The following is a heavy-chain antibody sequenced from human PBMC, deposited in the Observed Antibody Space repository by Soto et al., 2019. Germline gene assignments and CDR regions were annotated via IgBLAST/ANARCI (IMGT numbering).Heavy chain of an antibody. D-gene: IGHD2-8*01. Sequence: ASVKVSCKASGYTFTGYYMHWVRQAPGQGLERMGWINPNSGGTNYAQKFQGWVTMTRDTSISTAYMELSRLRSDDTAIYYCARLLYEGPYYYYYYGMDVWGQGTTVTVSS. CDR2: INPNSGGT. V-gene: IGHV1-2*04. CDR1: GYTFTGYY. CDR3: ARLLYEGPYYYYYYGMDV. J-gene: IGHJ6*02.